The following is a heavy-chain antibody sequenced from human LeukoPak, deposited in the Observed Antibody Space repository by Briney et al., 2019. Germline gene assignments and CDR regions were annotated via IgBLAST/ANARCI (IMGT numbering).Heavy chain of an antibody. CDR1: GYTLTELS. Sequence: ASVKVSCKVSGYTLTELSMHWVRQAPGKGLEWMGGFDPEDGETIYAQKFQGRVTMTEDTSTDTAYMELSSLRSEDTAVYYCARGIPLYSSGWSYDAFDIWGQGTMVTVSS. V-gene: IGHV1-24*01. CDR2: FDPEDGET. CDR3: ARGIPLYSSGWSYDAFDI. D-gene: IGHD6-19*01. J-gene: IGHJ3*02.